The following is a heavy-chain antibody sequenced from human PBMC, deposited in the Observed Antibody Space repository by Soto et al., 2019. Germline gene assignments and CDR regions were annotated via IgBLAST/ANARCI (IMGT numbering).Heavy chain of an antibody. V-gene: IGHV3-23*01. Sequence: PGGSLRLSCAASGFTFSSYAMSWVRQAPGKGLEWVSAIRGSGGSTYYGDSVRGRFTISRDNSKNTLYLQMNSLRAEDTAVYYCAKEGLSPGGYWGQGTLVTVSS. J-gene: IGHJ4*02. CDR1: GFTFSSYA. CDR2: IRGSGGST. CDR3: AKEGLSPGGY.